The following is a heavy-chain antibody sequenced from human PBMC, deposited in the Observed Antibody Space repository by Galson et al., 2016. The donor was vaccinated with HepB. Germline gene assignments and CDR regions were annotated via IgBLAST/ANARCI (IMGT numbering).Heavy chain of an antibody. V-gene: IGHV3-64*01. Sequence: SLRLSCAASGFTFSDYSIHWVRQAPGKGLEYASVISSNGGSTYHANSVKGRFTISRDNSKNTVYLQMGSLRAEDMAVYYCARPLNSGHDFLGYWGQGTLVTVSS. D-gene: IGHD5-12*01. CDR3: ARPLNSGHDFLGY. J-gene: IGHJ4*02. CDR1: GFTFSDYS. CDR2: ISSNGGST.